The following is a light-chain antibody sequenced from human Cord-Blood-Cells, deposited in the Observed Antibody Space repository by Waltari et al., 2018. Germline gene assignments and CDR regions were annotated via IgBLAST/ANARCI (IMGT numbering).Light chain of an antibody. V-gene: IGLV3-19*01. CDR2: GKN. CDR1: SLRSYY. Sequence: SSELTQDPAVSVALGQTVRITCQGDSLRSYYASWYQRKPGQAPVLVIYGKNNRPSGIPDRVSGSSSGNTASLTITGAQAEDEADYYCNSRDSSGNHWVFGGGTKLTVL. CDR3: NSRDSSGNHWV. J-gene: IGLJ3*02.